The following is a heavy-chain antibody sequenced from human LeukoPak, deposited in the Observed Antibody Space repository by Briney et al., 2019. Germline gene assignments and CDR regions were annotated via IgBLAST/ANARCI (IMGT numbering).Heavy chain of an antibody. V-gene: IGHV1-18*01. Sequence: ASVKVSCKASGGTFSSYAISWVRQAPGQGLEWMGWISAYNGNTNYAQKLQGRVTMTTDTSTSTAYMELRSLRSDDTAVYYCARVGMATIFPWFDPWGQGTLVTVSS. J-gene: IGHJ5*02. D-gene: IGHD5-24*01. CDR2: ISAYNGNT. CDR1: GGTFSSYA. CDR3: ARVGMATIFPWFDP.